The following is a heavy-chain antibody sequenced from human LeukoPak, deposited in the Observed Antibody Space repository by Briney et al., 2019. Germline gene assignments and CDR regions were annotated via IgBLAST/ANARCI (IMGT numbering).Heavy chain of an antibody. CDR3: ARDQGSMIVVRTTSWYFDL. CDR2: IYSGGST. V-gene: IGHV3-53*01. D-gene: IGHD3-22*01. CDR1: GFTVSSNY. J-gene: IGHJ2*01. Sequence: GGSLRLSCAASGFTVSSNYMSWVRQAPGKGLEGVSVIYSGGSTYYADSVKGRFTISRDSSKNTLYLQMNNLRAEDTAVYYCARDQGSMIVVRTTSWYFDLWGRGTLVTVSS.